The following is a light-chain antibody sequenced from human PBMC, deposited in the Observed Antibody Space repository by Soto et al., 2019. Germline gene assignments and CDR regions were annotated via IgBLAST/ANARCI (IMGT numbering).Light chain of an antibody. CDR1: SGSIASNY. J-gene: IGLJ3*02. V-gene: IGLV6-57*01. CDR3: QSQKV. CDR2: EDD. Sequence: NFLLTQPHSVSESPGKTVTFSCTRSSGSIASNYVRWYQQRPGSSPTNVIYEDDQRPSGVPHRFSGSIDSSSNSAFLTISGLKAEDEADYYGQSQKVFGGGTKLTVL.